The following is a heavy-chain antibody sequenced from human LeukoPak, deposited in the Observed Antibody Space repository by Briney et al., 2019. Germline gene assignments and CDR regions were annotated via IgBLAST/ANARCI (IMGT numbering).Heavy chain of an antibody. D-gene: IGHD3-22*01. CDR2: INPNNGGT. CDR3: ARDENDSSGYPDH. V-gene: IGHV1-2*02. Sequence: ASVKVSCKASGYTFTGYYTHWIRQAPGQGLEWMGWINPNNGGTNYAQKFQGRVTMTRDTSISTAYMELSRLRSDDTAVYYCARDENDSSGYPDHWGQGTLVTVSS. CDR1: GYTFTGYY. J-gene: IGHJ4*02.